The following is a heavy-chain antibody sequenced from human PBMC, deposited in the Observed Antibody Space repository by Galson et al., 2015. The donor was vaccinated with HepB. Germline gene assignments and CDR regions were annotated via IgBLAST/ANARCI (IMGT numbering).Heavy chain of an antibody. CDR1: GYIFTNYG. Sequence: SVKVSCKASGYIFTNYGLSWVRQAPGQGLEWMGWISTSNGNTNYAQKFQGRVTMTTDTSTTTAYLELRSLRSDDTAVYYCARAVRAYSSSWYYFVYWGQGTLVTVSA. J-gene: IGHJ4*02. V-gene: IGHV1-18*01. D-gene: IGHD6-13*01. CDR3: ARAVRAYSSSWYYFVY. CDR2: ISTSNGNT.